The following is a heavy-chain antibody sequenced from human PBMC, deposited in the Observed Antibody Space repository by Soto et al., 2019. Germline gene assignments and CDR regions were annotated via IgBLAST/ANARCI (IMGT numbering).Heavy chain of an antibody. Sequence: SETLSLTCSVSGGSISSYYWSWIRQPPGKGLEWIAYIYYSGSTSYNPSLKSRVSISLDTSRNQFSLKLSSVTAADTAVYYCARTYDGSGPNSGGYGFDIWGQGTMVTVSS. V-gene: IGHV4-59*01. CDR3: ARTYDGSGPNSGGYGFDI. CDR2: IYYSGST. CDR1: GGSISSYY. J-gene: IGHJ3*02. D-gene: IGHD3-22*01.